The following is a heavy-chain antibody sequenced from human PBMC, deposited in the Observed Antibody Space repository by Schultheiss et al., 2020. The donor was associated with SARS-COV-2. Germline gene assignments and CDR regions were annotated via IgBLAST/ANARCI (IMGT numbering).Heavy chain of an antibody. Sequence: GGSLRLSCAASGFTFSSYAMSWVRQAPGKGLEWVALIWYDGGNKNYADSVKGRFTISRDNAKKSLYLHMNSLIAEDMAVYYCARGATVSDYFDYWGQGTLVTVSS. CDR1: GFTFSSYA. CDR2: IWYDGGNK. CDR3: ARGATVSDYFDY. V-gene: IGHV3-33*08. J-gene: IGHJ4*02. D-gene: IGHD4-11*01.